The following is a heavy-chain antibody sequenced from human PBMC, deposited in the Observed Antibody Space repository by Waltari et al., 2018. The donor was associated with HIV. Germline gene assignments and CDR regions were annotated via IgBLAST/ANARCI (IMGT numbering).Heavy chain of an antibody. D-gene: IGHD3-10*01. CDR3: ARGQYGPGSREDY. CDR1: GGSSSNYY. Sequence: QVQLQQWGTGLLKPSETLSLTCAVHGGSSSNYYWSWIRQPPGKGLEGIAESNHSGRTTYNPSLKSRLTISVDTSKTQFAVKLTSVTAADTAVYFCARGQYGPGSREDYCGQGTLVTVAS. V-gene: IGHV4-34*02. J-gene: IGHJ4*02. CDR2: SNHSGRT.